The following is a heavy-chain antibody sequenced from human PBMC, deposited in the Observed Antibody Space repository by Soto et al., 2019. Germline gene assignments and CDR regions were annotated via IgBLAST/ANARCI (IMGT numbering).Heavy chain of an antibody. D-gene: IGHD4-17*01. V-gene: IGHV3-7*01. CDR1: GFTFSSYW. J-gene: IGHJ3*02. Sequence: GGSLRLSCAASGFTFSSYWVTWVRQAPGKGLECVANIKQDGSEKYYGDSVKGRFSISRDNTKNSLYLQMNSLRAEDTAVYYCARHGDYAKGANDIWGQGTMVTVSS. CDR2: IKQDGSEK. CDR3: ARHGDYAKGANDI.